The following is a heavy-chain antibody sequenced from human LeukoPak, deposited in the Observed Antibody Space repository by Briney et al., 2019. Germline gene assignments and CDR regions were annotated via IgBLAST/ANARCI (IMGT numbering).Heavy chain of an antibody. CDR3: ASSNSGSYSYYYYYMDV. Sequence: GGSLRLSCVASGFTFSTYAMHWVRQAPGKGLDYVSAVSDNGGSTYYANSVKGRFTISRDNAKNSLYLQMNSLRAEDTAVYYCASSNSGSYSYYYYYMDVWGKGTTVTVSS. V-gene: IGHV3-64*01. CDR2: VSDNGGST. CDR1: GFTFSTYA. J-gene: IGHJ6*03. D-gene: IGHD1-26*01.